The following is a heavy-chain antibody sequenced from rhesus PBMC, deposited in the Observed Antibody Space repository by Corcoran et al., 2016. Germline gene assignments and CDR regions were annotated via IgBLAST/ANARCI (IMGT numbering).Heavy chain of an antibody. CDR3: ARGSRYFDY. D-gene: IGHD2-39*01. J-gene: IGHJ4*01. V-gene: IGHV4S10*01. CDR1: GGSISDSYR. CDR2: IYGRSTST. Sequence: QVQLQESGPGVVKPSETLSLTCAVSGGSISDSYRWSWIRQPPGKGLEWIGYIYGRSTSTNYNPSLKSRGTISKDTSKNQFSLKLSSVTAADTAVYYCARGSRYFDYWGQGVLVTVSS.